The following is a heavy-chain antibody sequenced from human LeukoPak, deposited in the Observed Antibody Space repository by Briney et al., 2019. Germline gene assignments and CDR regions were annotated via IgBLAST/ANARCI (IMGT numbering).Heavy chain of an antibody. J-gene: IGHJ4*02. CDR2: IIPIFGTA. CDR1: GGTFSSYA. Sequence: ASVKVSCKASGGTFSSYAISWVRQAPGQGLEWMGRIIPIFGTANCAQKFQGRVTITTDESTSTAYMELSSLRSEDTAVYYCASLTGGREEYYFDYWGQGTLVTVSS. D-gene: IGHD1-1*01. CDR3: ASLTGGREEYYFDY. V-gene: IGHV1-69*05.